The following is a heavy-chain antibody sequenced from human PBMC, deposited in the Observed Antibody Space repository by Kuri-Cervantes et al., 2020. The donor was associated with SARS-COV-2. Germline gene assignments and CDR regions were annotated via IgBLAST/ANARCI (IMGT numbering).Heavy chain of an antibody. Sequence: SETLSLTCTVSGGSISSSSYYWGWIRQPPGKGLEWIGYIYYSGSTYYNPSLKSRVTISVDTSKNQFSLKLSSVTSADTAVYYCARGSSPNYFDYWGQGTLVTVSS. CDR1: GGSISSSSYY. J-gene: IGHJ4*02. CDR3: ARGSSPNYFDY. CDR2: IYYSGST. V-gene: IGHV4-30-4*08. D-gene: IGHD2-15*01.